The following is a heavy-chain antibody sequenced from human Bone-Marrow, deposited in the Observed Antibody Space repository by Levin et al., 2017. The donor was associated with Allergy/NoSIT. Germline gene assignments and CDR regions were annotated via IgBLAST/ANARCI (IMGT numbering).Heavy chain of an antibody. CDR1: GFTFSGSW. CDR2: IKQDGSER. J-gene: IGHJ4*02. D-gene: IGHD1-1*01. V-gene: IGHV3-7*04. CDR3: ARGYDD. Sequence: GGSLRLSCTGSGFTFSGSWMTWVRQAPGKGLEWVANIKQDGSERYYVDSVKGRFTISRDNAKNSLYLQMNSLRAEDTAVYYCARGYDDWGQGTLVTVSS.